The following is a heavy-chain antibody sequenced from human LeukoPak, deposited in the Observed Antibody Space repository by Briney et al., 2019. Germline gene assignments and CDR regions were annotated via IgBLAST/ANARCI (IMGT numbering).Heavy chain of an antibody. V-gene: IGHV3-13*01. CDR1: GLSLNNHD. CDR3: ATERVTTPGFEAFGL. J-gene: IGHJ3*01. Sequence: GGSLILTCAASGLSLNNHDMHWVRQVTGKGLEWVSGIGTGGDTYYSNSVKGRFTISREGATNSLYLQMNSLSAEDTAVYYCATERVTTPGFEAFGLWGQGTMVTVSS. D-gene: IGHD1/OR15-1a*01. CDR2: IGTGGDT.